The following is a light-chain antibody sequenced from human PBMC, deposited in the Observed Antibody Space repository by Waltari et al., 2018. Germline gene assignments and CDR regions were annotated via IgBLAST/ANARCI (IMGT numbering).Light chain of an antibody. J-gene: IGLJ3*02. CDR3: QPGGHGTWV. CDR2: VNSDGSH. V-gene: IGLV4-69*01. Sequence: QLVLTQSPSASASLGASVKLTCTLSSGHTSNIVAWLQQQPEKGPRYLMKVNSDGSHSKGDEIPDRFSGSSSGAERYLTISSLQSEDEADYYCQPGGHGTWVFGGGTKLTVL. CDR1: SGHTSNI.